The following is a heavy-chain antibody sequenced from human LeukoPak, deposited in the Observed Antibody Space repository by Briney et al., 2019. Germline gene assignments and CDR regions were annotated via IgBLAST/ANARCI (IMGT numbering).Heavy chain of an antibody. CDR2: ISYDGRNK. D-gene: IGHD5-18*01. CDR3: AKDRGYSHGSDY. V-gene: IGHV3-30*18. CDR1: GFTFSSYG. J-gene: IGHJ4*02. Sequence: GRSLRLSCAASGFTFSSYGMHWVRQAPGKGLEWVAAISYDGRNKEYVDSVKGRFTISRDNSKNTLYLQMNSLRAEDTAVYYCAKDRGYSHGSDYWGQGTLVTVSS.